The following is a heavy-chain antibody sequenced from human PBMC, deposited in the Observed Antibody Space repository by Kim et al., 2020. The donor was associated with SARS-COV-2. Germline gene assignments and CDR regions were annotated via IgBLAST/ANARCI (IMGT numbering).Heavy chain of an antibody. Sequence: SETLSLTCTVSGGSISSSSYYWGWIRQPPGKGLEWIGSIYYSGSTYYNPSLKSRVTISVDTSKNQFSLKLSSVTAADTAVYYCARLNHTIFGAPYFDYWGQGTLVTVSS. V-gene: IGHV4-39*01. CDR3: ARLNHTIFGAPYFDY. J-gene: IGHJ4*02. CDR2: IYYSGST. D-gene: IGHD3-3*01. CDR1: GGSISSSSYY.